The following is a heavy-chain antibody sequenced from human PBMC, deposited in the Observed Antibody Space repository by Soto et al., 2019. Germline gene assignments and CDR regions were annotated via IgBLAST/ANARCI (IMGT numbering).Heavy chain of an antibody. CDR2: INHSGST. CDR1: GGSFSGYY. CDR3: ARAAPGRRDIVVVVAAIKWRNYYMDV. D-gene: IGHD2-15*01. J-gene: IGHJ6*03. Sequence: PSETLSLTCAVYGGSFSGYYWSWIRQPPGKGLEWIGEINHSGSTNYNPSLKSRVTISVDTSKNQFSLKLSSVTAADTAVYYCARAAPGRRDIVVVVAAIKWRNYYMDVWGKGTTVTVSS. V-gene: IGHV4-34*01.